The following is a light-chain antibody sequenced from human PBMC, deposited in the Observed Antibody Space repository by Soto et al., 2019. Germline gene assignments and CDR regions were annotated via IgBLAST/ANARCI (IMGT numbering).Light chain of an antibody. CDR1: SNDVGGYNY. Sequence: QSALTQPASVSGSPGQSITISCTGTSNDVGGYNYVSWYQQHPGKAPKLMIYEVSYRPSGVSNRFSGSKSGNTASLIISGLQTEDEADYYCSSYASSSTVLFGGGTQLTVL. V-gene: IGLV2-14*01. J-gene: IGLJ2*01. CDR2: EVS. CDR3: SSYASSSTVL.